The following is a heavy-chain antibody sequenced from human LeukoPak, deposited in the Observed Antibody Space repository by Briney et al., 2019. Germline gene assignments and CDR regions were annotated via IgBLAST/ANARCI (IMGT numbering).Heavy chain of an antibody. D-gene: IGHD3-16*01. CDR1: GGSISSYY. V-gene: IGHV4-59*01. CDR2: IYYSGST. CDR3: ARAPAPMLLAFDI. Sequence: KPSETLSLTCTVSGGSISSYYWSWIRQPPGKGLEWIGYIYYSGSTNYNPSLKSRVTISVDTSKNQFSLKLSSVTAADTAVYYCARAPAPMLLAFDIWGQGTVVTVSS. J-gene: IGHJ3*02.